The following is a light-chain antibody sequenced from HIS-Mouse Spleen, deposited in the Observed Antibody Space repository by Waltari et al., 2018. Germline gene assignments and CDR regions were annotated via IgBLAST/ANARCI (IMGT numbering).Light chain of an antibody. CDR2: EVS. CDR3: SLYTSSSTLV. CDR1: SSDVGSYNR. Sequence: QSALTQPPSVSGSPGQSVTISCTATSSDVGSYNRFSWYQQPPGTAPKLMIYEVSNRPSGVPDRFSGSKSGNTASLTISGLQAEDEADYYCSLYTSSSTLVFGGGTKLTVL. V-gene: IGLV2-18*01. J-gene: IGLJ2*01.